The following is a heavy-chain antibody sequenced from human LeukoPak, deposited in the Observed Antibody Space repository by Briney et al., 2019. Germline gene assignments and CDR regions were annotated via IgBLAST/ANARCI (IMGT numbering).Heavy chain of an antibody. CDR1: GGSISSGGYY. CDR3: ASSKLPASDWFDP. CDR2: IYHSGST. Sequence: SETLSLTCTVSGGSISSGGYYWSWIRQHPGKGLEWIGYIYHSGSTYYNPSLKSRVTISVDRSKNQFSLKLSSVTAADTAVYYCASSKLPASDWFDPWGQGTLVTVSS. J-gene: IGHJ5*02. V-gene: IGHV4-30-2*01. D-gene: IGHD2-2*01.